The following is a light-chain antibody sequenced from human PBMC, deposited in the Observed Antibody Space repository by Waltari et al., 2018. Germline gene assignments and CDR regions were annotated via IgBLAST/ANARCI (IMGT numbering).Light chain of an antibody. J-gene: IGKJ2*01. Sequence: DIQMTQSPTSVSASVGDRVTLPCRASRGISNWLAWYQQKSGQAPKLLIDAASNLQSGVPSRFSGSGAATDFTLTINSLQPEDFATYYCQQANSFPPTLGQGTKVEIK. V-gene: IGKV1-12*01. CDR3: QQANSFPPT. CDR2: AAS. CDR1: RGISNW.